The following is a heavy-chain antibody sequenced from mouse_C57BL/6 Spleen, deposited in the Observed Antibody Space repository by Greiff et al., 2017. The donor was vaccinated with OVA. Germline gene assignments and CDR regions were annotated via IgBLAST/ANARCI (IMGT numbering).Heavy chain of an antibody. V-gene: IGHV1-81*01. CDR3: ARRGEGVDY. CDR1: GYTFTSYG. Sequence: QVTLKESGAELARPGASVKLSCKASGYTFTSYGISWVKQRTGQGLEWIGEIYPRSGNTYYNEKFKGKATLTADKSSSTAYMELRSLTSEDSAVYFCARRGEGVDYWGQGTTLTVSS. J-gene: IGHJ2*01. CDR2: IYPRSGNT.